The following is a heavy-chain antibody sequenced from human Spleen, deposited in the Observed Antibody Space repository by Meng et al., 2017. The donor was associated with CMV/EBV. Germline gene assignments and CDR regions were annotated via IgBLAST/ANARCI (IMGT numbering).Heavy chain of an antibody. CDR2: INPNSGGT. Sequence: CKASGYTFTDYYIHWVRQAPGQGLEWMGWINPNSGGTNYAQKFQGRVTMTRDTSISTAYMELSRLRSDDTAVYYCARVYDFWSGYYYWGQGTLVTVSS. D-gene: IGHD3-3*01. CDR1: GYTFTDYY. J-gene: IGHJ4*02. V-gene: IGHV1-2*02. CDR3: ARVYDFWSGYYY.